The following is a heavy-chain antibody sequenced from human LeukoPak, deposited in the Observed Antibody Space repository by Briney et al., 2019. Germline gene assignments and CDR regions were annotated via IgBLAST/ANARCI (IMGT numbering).Heavy chain of an antibody. CDR2: ISSSSSYI. Sequence: GGSLRLSCAASGFTFSSYSMNWVRQAPGKGLEWVSSISSSSSYIYYADSVKGRFTISRDNAKNSLYLQMNSLRAEDTAVYYCAKDLRHWPTVTWDYWGQGTLVTVSS. J-gene: IGHJ4*02. CDR3: AKDLRHWPTVTWDY. D-gene: IGHD4-17*01. CDR1: GFTFSSYS. V-gene: IGHV3-21*04.